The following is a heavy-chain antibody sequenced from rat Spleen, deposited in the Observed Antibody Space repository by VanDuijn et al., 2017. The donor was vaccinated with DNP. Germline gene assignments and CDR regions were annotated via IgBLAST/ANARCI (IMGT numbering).Heavy chain of an antibody. D-gene: IGHD5-1*01. J-gene: IGHJ2*01. V-gene: IGHV5S10*01. CDR3: AKTGY. CDR1: GFTFSDYN. Sequence: EVQLVESGGGLVQPGRSLKLYCAASGFTFSDYNMAWGSQAPKKGVGWVAASIYDGSRNNYRDSVKSRFTISRDNAKSTLYLQTDSLRSEDTATYYCAKTGYWGQGVMVTVSS. CDR2: SIYDGSRN.